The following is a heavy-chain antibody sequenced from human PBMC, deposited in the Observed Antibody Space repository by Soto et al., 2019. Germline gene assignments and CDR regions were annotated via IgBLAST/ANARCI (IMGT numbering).Heavy chain of an antibody. D-gene: IGHD3-3*01. Sequence: SETLSLTCIVSGVSISSNYWSWIRQPPGQGLEWIGYIHYTGNTNFNPSLKNRVIISVDTSKNQFSLRLSSVTAADTAVYYCARSYPNTIFGVVPSRGLDVWGQGTTVTVSS. J-gene: IGHJ6*02. CDR1: GVSISSNY. CDR2: IHYTGNT. V-gene: IGHV4-59*01. CDR3: ARSYPNTIFGVVPSRGLDV.